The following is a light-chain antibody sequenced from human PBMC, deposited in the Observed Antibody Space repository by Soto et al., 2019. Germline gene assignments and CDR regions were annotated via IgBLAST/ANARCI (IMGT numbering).Light chain of an antibody. CDR2: GAS. CDR1: QSVSSY. V-gene: IGKV3-20*01. J-gene: IGKJ1*01. CDR3: QQYGSSPPT. Sequence: EIVLTQSPATLSLSPGERATLSCRASQSVSSYLAWYQQKPGQAPRLLIYGASSRATGIPDRFSGSGSGTDFTLTISRLEPEDFAVYYCQQYGSSPPTFGQGTKVDIK.